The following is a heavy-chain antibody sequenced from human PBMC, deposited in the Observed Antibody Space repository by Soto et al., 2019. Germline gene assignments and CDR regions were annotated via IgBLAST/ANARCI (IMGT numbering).Heavy chain of an antibody. V-gene: IGHV3-30*18. D-gene: IGHD5-12*01. Sequence: QVHLVESGGGVVQPGRSLRLSCAASGFTFTSFGIHWVRQAPGKGLEWVAVISYDGIDENYADSVKGRFSISRDKSKNTVYLQMNSLRGEDTAVYYCAKDLREMATYAPDYWGQGTLVTVSS. CDR3: AKDLREMATYAPDY. J-gene: IGHJ4*02. CDR1: GFTFTSFG. CDR2: ISYDGIDE.